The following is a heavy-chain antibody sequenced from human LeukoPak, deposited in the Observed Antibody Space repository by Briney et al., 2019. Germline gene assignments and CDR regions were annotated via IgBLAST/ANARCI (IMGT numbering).Heavy chain of an antibody. J-gene: IGHJ4*02. CDR1: GFTFSSYA. CDR3: AKDSSYSKVRKFDY. CDR2: ISGSGGST. V-gene: IGHV3-23*01. D-gene: IGHD4-11*01. Sequence: PGGSLRLSCAASGFTFSSYAMSWVRQAPGKGLGWVSAISGSGGSTYYADSVKGRFTISRDNSKNTLYLQMNSLRAEDTAVYYCAKDSSYSKVRKFDYWGQGTLVTVSS.